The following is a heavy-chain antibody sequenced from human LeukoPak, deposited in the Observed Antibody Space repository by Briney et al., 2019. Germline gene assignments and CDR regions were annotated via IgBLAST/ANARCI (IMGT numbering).Heavy chain of an antibody. CDR3: ASVPGPKIAAAGTGVDY. CDR2: ISSSSSTI. CDR1: GFTFSSYS. J-gene: IGHJ4*02. V-gene: IGHV3-48*01. D-gene: IGHD6-13*01. Sequence: QPGGSLRLSCAASGFTFSSYSMNWVRQAPGKGLECVSYISSSSSTIYYADSVKGRFTISRDNAKNSLYLQMNSLRAEDTAVYYCASVPGPKIAAAGTGVDYWGQGTLVTVSS.